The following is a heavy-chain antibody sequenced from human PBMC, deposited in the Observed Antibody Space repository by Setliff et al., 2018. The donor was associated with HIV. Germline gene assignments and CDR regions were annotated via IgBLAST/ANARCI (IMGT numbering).Heavy chain of an antibody. Sequence: HPGGSLRLSCAASGFTFSDSYMSWIRQAPGKGLEWVSVIYRSGDTYYADSVKGRFTIFRDSSKNTLDLQMNSLRVEDTGTYYCVRHLYVNYESYGMDVWGQGTTVTVSS. D-gene: IGHD4-17*01. CDR1: GFTFSDSY. V-gene: IGHV3-66*04. J-gene: IGHJ6*02. CDR3: VRHLYVNYESYGMDV. CDR2: IYRSGDT.